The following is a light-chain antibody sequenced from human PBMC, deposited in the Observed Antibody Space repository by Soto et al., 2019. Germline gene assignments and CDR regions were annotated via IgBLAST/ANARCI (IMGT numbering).Light chain of an antibody. CDR1: QSLSSSY. J-gene: IGKJ3*01. CDR3: QQYGRSPTT. CDR2: DAF. Sequence: EIVLTQSPGTLSLSPGERATLSCRASQSLSSSYLAWYQQKPAQAPRLLIYDAFNRATGIPDRFSGSGSGTDFTLTISRLEPEDFAVYYCQQYGRSPTTFGPGTKVDIK. V-gene: IGKV3-20*01.